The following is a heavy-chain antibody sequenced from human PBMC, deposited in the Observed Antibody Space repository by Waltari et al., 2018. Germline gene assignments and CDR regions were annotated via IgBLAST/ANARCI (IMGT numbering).Heavy chain of an antibody. J-gene: IGHJ3*01. CDR1: GFTFSRSW. CDR2: INNDGSST. Sequence: EVQLVESGGGLVQPGGSLRLSCAASGFTFSRSWIHWVRQFPGKGLMWVLRINNDGSSTVYADSVKGRFTISRDDAKNTVSLQMNNLSAEDTALYYCARAGLLGAFDVWGQGTMVTVSS. D-gene: IGHD2-15*01. CDR3: ARAGLLGAFDV. V-gene: IGHV3-74*03.